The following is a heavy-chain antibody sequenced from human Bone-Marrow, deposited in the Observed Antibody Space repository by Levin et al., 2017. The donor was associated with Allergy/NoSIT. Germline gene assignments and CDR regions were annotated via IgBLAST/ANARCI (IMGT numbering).Heavy chain of an antibody. CDR3: ARAMYYYDSSCDY. Sequence: GGSLRLSCAASGFTFSSYSMNWVRQAPGKGLEWVSYISSSSSTIYYADSVKGRFTISRDNAKNSLYLQMNSLRAEDTAVYYCARAMYYYDSSCDYWGQGTLVTVSS. V-gene: IGHV3-48*01. CDR2: ISSSSSTI. D-gene: IGHD3-22*01. J-gene: IGHJ4*02. CDR1: GFTFSSYS.